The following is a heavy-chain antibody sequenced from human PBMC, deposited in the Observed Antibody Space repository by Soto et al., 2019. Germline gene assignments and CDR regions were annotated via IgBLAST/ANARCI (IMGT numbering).Heavy chain of an antibody. CDR3: ARDHSTAMATYYFDY. CDR2: IYYSGST. CDR1: GGSISSYY. V-gene: IGHV4-59*01. D-gene: IGHD5-18*01. Sequence: SETLSLTCTVSGGSISSYYWSWIRQPPGKGLEWIGYIYYSGSTNYNPSLKSRVTISVDTSKNQFSLKLSSVTAADTAVYYCARDHSTAMATYYFDYWGQGTLVTASS. J-gene: IGHJ4*02.